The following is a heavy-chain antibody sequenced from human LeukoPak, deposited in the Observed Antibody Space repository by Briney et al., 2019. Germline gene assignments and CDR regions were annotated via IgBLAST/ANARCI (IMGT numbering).Heavy chain of an antibody. CDR2: IYSGGST. D-gene: IGHD5-18*01. J-gene: IGHJ6*02. Sequence: PGGSLRLSCAASGFSVSSSYMTWVRQAPGKGLEWVSVIYSGGSTEYADSVKDRFTISTDNSKNTLYLQMNGLRAEDTAVYYCARDTVDTAMVKGEYYYYYYGMDVWGQGTTVTVSS. CDR1: GFSVSSSY. CDR3: ARDTVDTAMVKGEYYYYYYGMDV. V-gene: IGHV3-66*01.